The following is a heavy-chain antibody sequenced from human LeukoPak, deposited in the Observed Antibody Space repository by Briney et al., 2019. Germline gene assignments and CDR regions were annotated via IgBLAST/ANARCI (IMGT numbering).Heavy chain of an antibody. V-gene: IGHV3-23*01. CDR1: GFTFSSFA. J-gene: IGHJ3*02. Sequence: GGSLRLSCAASGFTFSSFAMSWVRQAPGKGLDWVSSISGGSENTYYADSVKGRFTISRDNSKNTLDLHLNSLTADDTAVYYCANMQLVKGVFEIWGQGTRVTVSS. CDR3: ANMQLVKGVFEI. CDR2: ISGGSENT. D-gene: IGHD6-13*01.